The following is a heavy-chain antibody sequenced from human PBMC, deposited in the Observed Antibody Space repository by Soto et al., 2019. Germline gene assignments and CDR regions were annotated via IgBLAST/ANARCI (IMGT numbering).Heavy chain of an antibody. CDR2: ISGSGGST. J-gene: IGHJ6*02. Sequence: EVQLLESGGGLVQPGGSLRLSCAASGFTFSSYAMSWVRQAPGKGLEWVSAISGSGGSTYYADSVKGRFTISRDNSKNTLYLQMNSLRAEDTAVYYCAKTLVPGGTYYYGMDVWGQGTTVTVSS. CDR1: GFTFSSYA. D-gene: IGHD2-2*01. V-gene: IGHV3-23*01. CDR3: AKTLVPGGTYYYGMDV.